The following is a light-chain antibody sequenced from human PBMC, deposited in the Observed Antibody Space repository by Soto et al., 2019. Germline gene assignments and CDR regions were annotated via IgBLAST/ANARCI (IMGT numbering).Light chain of an antibody. Sequence: EPLMTQSPATLSVSPGERATLSCRASQSVSSNLAWYQQRPGQAPRLLIYRASIRATGIPARFSGSGSGTEFTLTISSLQSEDSAVYYCQQYHDWPPYTFGQGTKLEI. J-gene: IGKJ2*01. CDR2: RAS. CDR1: QSVSSN. V-gene: IGKV3-15*01. CDR3: QQYHDWPPYT.